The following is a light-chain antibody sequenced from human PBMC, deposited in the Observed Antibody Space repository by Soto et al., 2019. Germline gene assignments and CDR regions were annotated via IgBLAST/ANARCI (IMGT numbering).Light chain of an antibody. Sequence: NFMLTQPHSVSESPGKTVTISCTGSSGTIASNYVQWYQQRPGSAPTTVIYEDNQRPSGVPDRFSGSIDSSSNSASLPISGLKTEDEADCYCQSYDSRHPRVVLGGGTKLTVL. J-gene: IGLJ2*01. CDR2: EDN. CDR3: QSYDSRHPRVV. CDR1: SGTIASNY. V-gene: IGLV6-57*02.